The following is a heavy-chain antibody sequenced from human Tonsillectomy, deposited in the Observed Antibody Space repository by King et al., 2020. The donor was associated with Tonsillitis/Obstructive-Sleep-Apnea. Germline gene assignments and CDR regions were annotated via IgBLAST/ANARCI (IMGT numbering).Heavy chain of an antibody. CDR2: IWFDGSET. D-gene: IGHD3-22*01. V-gene: IGHV3-33*01. J-gene: IGHJ4*02. CDR1: GFTFSNHG. CDR3: ARQPAEGNSFDTSGLFDY. Sequence: VQLVESGGGVVQPGRSLRLSCAASGFTFSNHGVHWVRQAPGKGLEWVVVIWFDGSETYYADSVKGRFTISRDNSKNTVYLQMNSLRAEDTAVYYCARQPAEGNSFDTSGLFDYWGQGTLVTVSS.